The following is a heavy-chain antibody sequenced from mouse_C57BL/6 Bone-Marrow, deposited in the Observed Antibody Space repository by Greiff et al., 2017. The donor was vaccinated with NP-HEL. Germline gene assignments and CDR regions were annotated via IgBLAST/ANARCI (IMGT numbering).Heavy chain of an antibody. CDR3: ARGCYSNSYYAMDY. Sequence: VQLQQSGAELVRPGTSVKLSCKASGYTFTSYWMHWVKQRPGQGLEWIGVIDPSDSYTNYNQKFKGKATLTVDTSSSTSYMQLSSLTSEDSAVYYCARGCYSNSYYAMDYWGQGTSVTVSS. J-gene: IGHJ4*01. CDR1: GYTFTSYW. V-gene: IGHV1-59*01. CDR2: IDPSDSYT. D-gene: IGHD2-5*01.